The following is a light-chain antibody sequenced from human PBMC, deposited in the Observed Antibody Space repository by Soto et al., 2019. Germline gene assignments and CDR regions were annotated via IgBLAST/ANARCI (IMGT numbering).Light chain of an antibody. J-gene: IGLJ2*01. Sequence: QSVLTQPPSASGSPGQSVTISCTGTNNDVGNYNYVSWYQQHPGKAPKLMIYEVTKRPSGVPHRFSGSKSGNTASLTVSGLQPEDEADYYCSSYVSSNNLVFGGGTKVTVL. V-gene: IGLV2-8*01. CDR1: NNDVGNYNY. CDR3: SSYVSSNNLV. CDR2: EVT.